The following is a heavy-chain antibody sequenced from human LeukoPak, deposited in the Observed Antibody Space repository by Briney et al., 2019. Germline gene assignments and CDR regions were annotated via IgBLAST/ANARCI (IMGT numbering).Heavy chain of an antibody. V-gene: IGHV3-48*01. D-gene: IGHD4-17*01. J-gene: IGHJ4*02. CDR3: ASTGDYGGVYFGY. CDR1: GFTFSSYS. CDR2: ISSSSSTI. Sequence: GGSLRLSCAASGFTFSSYSMNWVRQAPGKGLEWVSYISSSSSTIYYADSVKGRFTISRDNAKNSLYLQMNSLRAEDTAVYYCASTGDYGGVYFGYWGQGTLVTVSS.